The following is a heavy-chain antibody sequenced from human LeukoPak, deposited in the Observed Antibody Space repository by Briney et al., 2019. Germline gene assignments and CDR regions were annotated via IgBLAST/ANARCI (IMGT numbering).Heavy chain of an antibody. CDR3: ARRRYYDGSGYLE. D-gene: IGHD3-22*01. J-gene: IGHJ1*01. CDR2: IYYSGRT. CDR1: GDSVSRSDPY. Sequence: SETLSLTCSVSGDSVSRSDPYWDWIRQPPGKGLEWIGTIYYSGRTYYSPSLKSRVTMSVDPSNNQFSLNLRSVTAADTAVYYCARRRYYDGSGYLEWGQGTLLSVSS. V-gene: IGHV4-39*01.